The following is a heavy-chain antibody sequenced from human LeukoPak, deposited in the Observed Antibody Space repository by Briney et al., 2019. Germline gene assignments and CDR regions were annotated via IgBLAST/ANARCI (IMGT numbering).Heavy chain of an antibody. J-gene: IGHJ4*02. V-gene: IGHV1-46*01. CDR1: GYTFTSYY. D-gene: IGHD2-15*01. CDR3: ARSEWWTFSDY. CDR2: INLSGGTT. Sequence: ASVKVSCKASGYTFTSYYMHWVRQAAGQGLEWMGIINLSGGTTRYAQNFQGRVTLTRDTSTSTAYMDLSNLRSEDTAVYYYARSEWWTFSDYWGQGTLVTVSS.